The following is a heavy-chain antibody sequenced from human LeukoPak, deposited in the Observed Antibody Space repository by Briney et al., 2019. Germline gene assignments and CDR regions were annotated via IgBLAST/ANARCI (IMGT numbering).Heavy chain of an antibody. D-gene: IGHD3-3*01. Sequence: GGSLRLSCAASGFTFSSYWMSWVRQAPGKGLEWVARIESYSDGGTTDYAAPVKGRFTISRDDAKNTLFLQMNSLKTEDSALYYCSTDFYYFWSGPQWGQGSLVTVSS. J-gene: IGHJ4*02. V-gene: IGHV3-15*04. CDR1: GFTFSSYW. CDR3: STDFYYFWSGPQ. CDR2: IESYSDGGTT.